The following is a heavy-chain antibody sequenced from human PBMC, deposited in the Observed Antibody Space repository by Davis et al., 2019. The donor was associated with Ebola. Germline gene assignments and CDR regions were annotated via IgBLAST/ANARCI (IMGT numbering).Heavy chain of an antibody. CDR2: ISHHNGYT. J-gene: IGHJ4*02. V-gene: IGHV4-34*01. CDR3: ARHSVGVYPFEY. D-gene: IGHD1-26*01. Sequence: MPGGSLRLSCAVYGGSFSDYFWSWIRQPPEKGLEWIGEISHHNGYTNYNPSLKSRVTISIDTSKKQISLNLTSVTAADTGMYFCARHSVGVYPFEYWGQGTLVTVSP. CDR1: GGSFSDYF.